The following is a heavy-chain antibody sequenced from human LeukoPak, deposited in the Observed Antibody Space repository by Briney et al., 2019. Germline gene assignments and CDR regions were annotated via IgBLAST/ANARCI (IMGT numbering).Heavy chain of an antibody. V-gene: IGHV4-38-2*02. J-gene: IGHJ4*02. CDR3: ARVTTLGYFDY. D-gene: IGHD3-3*01. Sequence: SETLSLTCTVSGYSISSGYYWGWIRQPPGKRLEWIASINHGGVTHYSPSLKSRVTMSVDTSKNQFSLKLSSVTAADTAMYYCARVTTLGYFDYWGQGTLVTVSS. CDR1: GYSISSGYY. CDR2: INHGGVT.